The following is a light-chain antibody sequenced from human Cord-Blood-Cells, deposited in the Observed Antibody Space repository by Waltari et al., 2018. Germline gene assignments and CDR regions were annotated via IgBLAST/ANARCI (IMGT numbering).Light chain of an antibody. CDR3: QQYNNWPLT. Sequence: EIVMTQSPATLSVSPGERATLSCRASQRVSSNLAWYQQKPGQAPRLLIYGASTRATCIPARFSGSEAGTEFTLTISSLQSEDFAVYYCQQYNNWPLTFGGGTKVEIK. J-gene: IGKJ4*01. CDR2: GAS. V-gene: IGKV3-15*01. CDR1: QRVSSN.